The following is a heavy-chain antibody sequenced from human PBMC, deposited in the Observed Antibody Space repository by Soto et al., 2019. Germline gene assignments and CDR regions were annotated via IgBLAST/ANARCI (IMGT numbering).Heavy chain of an antibody. CDR1: GGTFSSSA. J-gene: IGHJ4*02. D-gene: IGHD3-22*01. CDR2: IVVGSGNT. Sequence: GASVKVSCKASGGTFSSSAVQWVRQARGQRLEWIGWIVVGSGNTNYAQKLQERVTITRDMSTSTAYMELSSLRSEDTAVYYCAADKYYDSSGYLGVWTFDYWGQGTLVTVSS. CDR3: AADKYYDSSGYLGVWTFDY. V-gene: IGHV1-58*01.